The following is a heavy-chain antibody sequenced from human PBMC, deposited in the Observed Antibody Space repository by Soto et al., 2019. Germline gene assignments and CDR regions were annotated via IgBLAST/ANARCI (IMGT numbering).Heavy chain of an antibody. CDR3: AKDRNWADDFWSGYRY. V-gene: IGHV3-23*01. D-gene: IGHD3-3*01. CDR2: ISGSGGST. CDR1: GFTFSSYA. Sequence: GGSLRLSCAASGFTFSSYAMSWVRQAPGKGLEWVSAISGSGGSTYYADSVKGRFTISRDNSKNTLYLQMNSLRAEDTAVYYCAKDRNWADDFWSGYRYWGQGTLVTVSS. J-gene: IGHJ4*02.